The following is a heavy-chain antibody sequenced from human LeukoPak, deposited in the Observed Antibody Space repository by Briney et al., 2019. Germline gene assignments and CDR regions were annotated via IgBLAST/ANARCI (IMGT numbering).Heavy chain of an antibody. CDR1: GGSFGGYY. J-gene: IGHJ6*02. V-gene: IGHV4-34*01. CDR3: ARDRSYGMDV. Sequence: SETLSLTCAVYGGSFGGYYWSWIRQPPGKGLEWIGEINHSGSTNYNPSLKSRVTISVDTSKNQFSLKLSSVTAADTAVYYCARDRSYGMDVWGQGTTVTVSS. CDR2: INHSGST.